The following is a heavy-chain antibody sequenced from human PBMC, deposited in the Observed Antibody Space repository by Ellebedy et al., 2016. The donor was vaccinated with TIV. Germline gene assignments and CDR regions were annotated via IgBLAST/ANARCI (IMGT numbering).Heavy chain of an antibody. Sequence: GESLKISXAASGFTFSSYSMNWVRQAPGKGLEWVSYISSSSRTINYADSVKGRFTISRDNAKNSLSLQMNSLRHEDTAVYYCARDYAETGSYFLRFDYWGQGTPVTVSS. CDR2: ISSSSRTI. V-gene: IGHV3-48*02. D-gene: IGHD1-26*01. CDR1: GFTFSSYS. CDR3: ARDYAETGSYFLRFDY. J-gene: IGHJ4*02.